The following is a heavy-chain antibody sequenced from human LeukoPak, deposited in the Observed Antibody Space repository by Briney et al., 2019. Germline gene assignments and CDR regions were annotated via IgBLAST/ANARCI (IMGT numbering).Heavy chain of an antibody. V-gene: IGHV3-48*04. CDR2: ISSSSSTI. J-gene: IGHJ5*02. CDR1: GFTFSSYS. D-gene: IGHD3-10*01. Sequence: GGSLRLSCAASGFTFSSYSMNWVRQAPGEGLEWVSYISSSSSTIYYADSVKGRFTISRDNAKNSLYLQMNSLRAEDTAVYYCARGLLLWFGEPSNNWFDPWGQGTLVTVSS. CDR3: ARGLLLWFGEPSNNWFDP.